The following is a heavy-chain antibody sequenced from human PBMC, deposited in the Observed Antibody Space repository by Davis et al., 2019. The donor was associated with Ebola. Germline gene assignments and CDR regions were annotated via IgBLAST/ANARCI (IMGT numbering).Heavy chain of an antibody. CDR3: AKDEDYGDYFDY. D-gene: IGHD4-17*01. CDR1: GFTFSSSW. J-gene: IGHJ4*02. Sequence: GGSLRLSCAASGFTFSSSWMSWVRQAPGKGLEWVANIKQDGSEKYYVDSVKGRFTVSRDNSKETLDLQMNSLGVEDTAVYYCAKDEDYGDYFDYWGQGTLVTVSS. CDR2: IKQDGSEK. V-gene: IGHV3-7*03.